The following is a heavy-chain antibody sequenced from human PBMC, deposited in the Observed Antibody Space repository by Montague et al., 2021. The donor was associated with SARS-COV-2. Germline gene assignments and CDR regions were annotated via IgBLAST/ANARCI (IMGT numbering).Heavy chain of an antibody. CDR2: ISFDGSSK. V-gene: IGHV3-30*04. Sequence: SLRLSCAASGFTFSSHHMHWVRQAPGNGLEWVSVISFDGSSKYYVDSMKGRLTISRDNSKNTLYLQMNSLRDEDTAVYYCARGRQWLVLGQVDYWGQGTLVTVSS. CDR3: ARGRQWLVLGQVDY. J-gene: IGHJ4*02. CDR1: GFTFSSHH. D-gene: IGHD3-22*01.